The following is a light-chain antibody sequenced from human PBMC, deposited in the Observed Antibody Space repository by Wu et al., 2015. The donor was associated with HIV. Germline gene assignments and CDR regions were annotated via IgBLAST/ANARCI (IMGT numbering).Light chain of an antibody. CDR3: QHYNGWPWA. CDR2: DAS. V-gene: IGKV3-20*01. Sequence: EAVLTQSPGTLSLSPEERVTLSCRATQSVTNNYLAWFQQKPGQAPRLLIYDASKRAPGIPARFSGSGSGTDFTLTISRVETEDFAVYYCQHYNGWPWAFGQGTEGGDQT. CDR1: QSVTNNY. J-gene: IGKJ1*01.